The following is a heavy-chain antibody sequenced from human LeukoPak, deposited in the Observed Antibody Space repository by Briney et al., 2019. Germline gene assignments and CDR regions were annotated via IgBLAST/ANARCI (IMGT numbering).Heavy chain of an antibody. CDR1: GFTFRSYG. D-gene: IGHD3-22*01. CDR2: ISYDGSNK. J-gene: IGHJ1*01. Sequence: GGSLRLSCAASGFTFRSYGMHWVRQAPGKGLEWVAVISYDGSNKYYADSVKGRFTISRDNSKNTLYLQMNSLRAEDTAVYYCAKDLDYYDSSGYYHVYFQHWGQGTLVTVSS. V-gene: IGHV3-30*18. CDR3: AKDLDYYDSSGYYHVYFQH.